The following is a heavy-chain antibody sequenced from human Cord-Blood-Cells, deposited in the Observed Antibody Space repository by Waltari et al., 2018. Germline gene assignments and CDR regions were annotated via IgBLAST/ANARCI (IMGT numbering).Heavy chain of an antibody. D-gene: IGHD6-6*01. V-gene: IGHV3-30-3*01. CDR3: ASPSYYFDY. CDR1: GFTFRSYA. Sequence: QVQLVESGGGVVQPGRSLRLCCAASGFTFRSYAMHGVRQAPGKGLEWVAVISYDGSNKYYADSVKGRFTISRDNSKNTLYLQMNSLRAEDTAVYYCASPSYYFDYWGQGTLVTVSS. J-gene: IGHJ4*02. CDR2: ISYDGSNK.